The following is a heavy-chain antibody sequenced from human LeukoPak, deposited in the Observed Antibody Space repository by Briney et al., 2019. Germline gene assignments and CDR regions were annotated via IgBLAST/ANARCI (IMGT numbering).Heavy chain of an antibody. CDR3: ARGGVVPAANIDY. D-gene: IGHD2-2*01. J-gene: IGHJ4*02. CDR2: IYYSGST. V-gene: IGHV4-30-4*08. Sequence: SWVRQAPGKGLEWIGYIYYSGSTYYNPSLKSRVTISVDTSKNQFSLKLSSVTAADTAVYYCARGGVVPAANIDYWGQGTLVTVSS.